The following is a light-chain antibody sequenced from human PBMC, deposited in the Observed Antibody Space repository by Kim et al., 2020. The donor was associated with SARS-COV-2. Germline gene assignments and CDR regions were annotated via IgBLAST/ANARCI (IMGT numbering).Light chain of an antibody. Sequence: SASVGDRVTITGRASQLISNSVAWYQQIPGKAPKVLLYAASRLETGVPSRFSGSGSGPDYTLTISSLQPEDFATYFCQQYYDTPYTFGQGTKLEI. CDR2: AAS. J-gene: IGKJ2*01. CDR1: QLISNS. V-gene: IGKV1-NL1*01. CDR3: QQYYDTPYT.